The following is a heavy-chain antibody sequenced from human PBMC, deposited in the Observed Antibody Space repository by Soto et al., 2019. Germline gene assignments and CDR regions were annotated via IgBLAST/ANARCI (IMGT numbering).Heavy chain of an antibody. CDR3: ARVPSNYDSSGYYSPPDY. Sequence: PGGSLRLSCAASGFTFSSYAMHWVRQAPGKGLEWVAVISYDGSNKYYADSVKGRFTISRDNSKNTLYLQMNSLRAEDTAVYYCARVPSNYDSSGYYSPPDYWGQGTLVTVSS. D-gene: IGHD3-22*01. CDR1: GFTFSSYA. J-gene: IGHJ4*02. V-gene: IGHV3-30-3*01. CDR2: ISYDGSNK.